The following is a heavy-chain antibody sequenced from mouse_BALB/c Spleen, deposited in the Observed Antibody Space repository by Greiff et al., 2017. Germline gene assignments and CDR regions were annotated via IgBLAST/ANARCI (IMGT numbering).Heavy chain of an antibody. Sequence: VQLQQSGTELVRSGASVKLSCTASGFNIKDYYMHWVKQRPEQGLEWIGWIDPENGDTEYAPKFQGKATMTADTSSNTAYLQLSSLTSEDTAVYYCASRGYGNYFDYWGQGTTLTVSS. J-gene: IGHJ2*01. CDR1: GFNIKDYY. D-gene: IGHD2-10*02. CDR3: ASRGYGNYFDY. V-gene: IGHV14-4*02. CDR2: IDPENGDT.